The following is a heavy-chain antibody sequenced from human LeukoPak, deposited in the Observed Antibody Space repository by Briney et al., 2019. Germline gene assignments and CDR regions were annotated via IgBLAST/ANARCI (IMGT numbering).Heavy chain of an antibody. Sequence: GGSLRLSCAASGFTFRSFAMSWVRQAPGKGLEWVSSISDSGDSTYYADSVKGRFTISRDSSKNTLYLQMNSLRAEDTAVYYCAKVSGGGLYYDGMDVWGQGTTVTVSS. CDR2: ISDSGDST. CDR3: AKVSGGGLYYDGMDV. D-gene: IGHD1-14*01. J-gene: IGHJ6*02. CDR1: GFTFRSFA. V-gene: IGHV3-23*01.